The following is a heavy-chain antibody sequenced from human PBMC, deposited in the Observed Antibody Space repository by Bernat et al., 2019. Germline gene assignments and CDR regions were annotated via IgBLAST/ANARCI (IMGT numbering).Heavy chain of an antibody. Sequence: EVQLLESGGGLVQPGGSLRLSCAASGFTFSSYAMSWVRQAPGKGLEWVSAISGSGGSTYYADSVKGRFTISRDNSKNTLYLQMNSLRAEDTAVYYCAEEYSSSWYGATYYFDYWGQGTLVTVSS. J-gene: IGHJ4*02. V-gene: IGHV3-23*01. D-gene: IGHD6-13*01. CDR3: AEEYSSSWYGATYYFDY. CDR2: ISGSGGST. CDR1: GFTFSSYA.